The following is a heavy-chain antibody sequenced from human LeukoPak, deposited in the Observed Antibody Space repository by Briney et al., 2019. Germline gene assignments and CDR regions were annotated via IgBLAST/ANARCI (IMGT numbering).Heavy chain of an antibody. CDR3: ARGWGESSDSSRYIEY. V-gene: IGHV4-34*01. CDR1: GGSFSGDY. Sequence: SETLSVTCAVYGGSFSGDYWSCIRQPPGKGLEWIGEISHSGSTNYNPSLKSRVTISVDTSKNQFSLKLSSVTAADTAVYYCARGWGESSDSSRYIEYWGQGTLVTVSS. J-gene: IGHJ4*02. CDR2: ISHSGST. D-gene: IGHD3-22*01.